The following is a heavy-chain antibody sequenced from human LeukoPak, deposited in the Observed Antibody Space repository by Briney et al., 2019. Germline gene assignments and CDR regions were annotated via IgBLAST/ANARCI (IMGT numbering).Heavy chain of an antibody. CDR2: IWYDGSNK. J-gene: IGHJ4*02. Sequence: GGSLRLSCAASGFTFSSYGMHWVRQAPGKGLEWVAVIWYDGSNKYYADSVKGRFTISRDNSKNTLYLQMNSLSAEDTAVYYCAREENTYYYGSGSYPNDYWGQGTLVTVSS. D-gene: IGHD3-10*01. CDR1: GFTFSSYG. V-gene: IGHV3-33*01. CDR3: AREENTYYYGSGSYPNDY.